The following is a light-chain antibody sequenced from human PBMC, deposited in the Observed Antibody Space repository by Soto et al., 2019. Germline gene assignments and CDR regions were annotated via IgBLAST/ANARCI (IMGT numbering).Light chain of an antibody. J-gene: IGLJ3*02. CDR3: QTWGTGIWV. Sequence: QSVLTQSPSASASLGASVKLTCTLSSGHSRYAIAWHQQQPEKGPRYLMKLNSDGSHTKGDGIPDRFSGSSSGAERYLTISSLQSEDEADYYCQTWGTGIWVFGGGTQLTVL. V-gene: IGLV4-69*01. CDR1: SGHSRYA. CDR2: LNSDGSH.